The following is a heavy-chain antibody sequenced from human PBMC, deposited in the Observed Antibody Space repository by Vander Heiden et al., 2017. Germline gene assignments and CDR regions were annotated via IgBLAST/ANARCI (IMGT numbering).Heavy chain of an antibody. J-gene: IGHJ4*02. CDR3: ARGPYWNDR. Sequence: QVQLQQWGAGLLKPSETLPLTCAVYGGSFSGYYWGWIRQPPGKGLEWIGEINHSGSTNYNPSLKSRVTISVDTSKNQFSLKLSSVTAADTAVYYCARGPYWNDRWGQGTLVTVSS. CDR1: GGSFSGYY. V-gene: IGHV4-34*01. D-gene: IGHD1-1*01. CDR2: INHSGST.